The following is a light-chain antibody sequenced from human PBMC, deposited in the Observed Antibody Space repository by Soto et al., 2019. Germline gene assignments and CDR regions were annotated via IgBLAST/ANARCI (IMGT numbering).Light chain of an antibody. CDR1: SSDVGSYNL. V-gene: IGLV2-23*01. J-gene: IGLJ3*02. CDR2: DGS. Sequence: QSALTQPASVSGSPGQSITISCTGTSSDVGSYNLVSWYQQHPGKAPKLMIYDGSKRPSGVSNRFSGSKSGNTASLTISGLQAEDEADYCCCSFAGSPWVFGGGTKLTVL. CDR3: CSFAGSPWV.